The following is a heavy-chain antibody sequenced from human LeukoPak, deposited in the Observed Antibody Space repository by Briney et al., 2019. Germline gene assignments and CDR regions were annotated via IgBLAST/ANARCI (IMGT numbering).Heavy chain of an antibody. D-gene: IGHD3-22*01. CDR2: ISSSSSYI. CDR3: ARDRPNYYDSSGHYYRRDGDY. Sequence: GGSLRLSCAASGFTFSSYSMNWVRQAPGKGLEWVSSISSSSSYIYYADSVKGRFTISRDNAKNSLYLQMNSLRAEDTAVYYCARDRPNYYDSSGHYYRRDGDYWGQGTLVTVSS. V-gene: IGHV3-21*04. CDR1: GFTFSSYS. J-gene: IGHJ4*02.